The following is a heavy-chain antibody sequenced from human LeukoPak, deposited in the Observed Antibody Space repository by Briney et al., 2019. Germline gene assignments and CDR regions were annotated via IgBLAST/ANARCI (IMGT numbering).Heavy chain of an antibody. D-gene: IGHD6-13*01. CDR1: GFTFSSYA. Sequence: GGSLRLSCAASGFTFSSYAMSWVRQAPGKGLEWVSAISGSGGSTYYADSVKGRFTISRDNAKNSLYLQMNSLRAEDTAVYYCARASSRPYSSSWYSDYWGQGTLVTVSS. J-gene: IGHJ4*02. V-gene: IGHV3-23*01. CDR2: ISGSGGST. CDR3: ARASSRPYSSSWYSDY.